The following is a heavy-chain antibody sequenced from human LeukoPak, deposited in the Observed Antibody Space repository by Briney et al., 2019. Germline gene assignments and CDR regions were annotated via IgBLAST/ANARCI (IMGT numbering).Heavy chain of an antibody. CDR2: IYYIGST. J-gene: IGHJ4*02. V-gene: IGHV4-59*08. CDR3: ARQTGYGLVSFDF. D-gene: IGHD3-10*01. Sequence: SETLSLTCTVSGGSISGYYWNWIRQPPGKGLEWIGYIYYIGSTNYNPSLKSRVTISLDTSKNQFSLKLSSVTAADTAVYYCARQTGYGLVSFDFWGQGTLVTVSS. CDR1: GGSISGYY.